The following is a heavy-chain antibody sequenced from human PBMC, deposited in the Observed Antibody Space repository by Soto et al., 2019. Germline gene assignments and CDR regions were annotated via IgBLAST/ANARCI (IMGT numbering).Heavy chain of an antibody. J-gene: IGHJ5*02. D-gene: IGHD3-16*01. Sequence: GGSLRLSCKASGFTFSDFGMHWVRQAPGKGLEWVSAIWYDGSYQYYADPVRGRFTTSRDNSNNTLFLQMNSLRVEDTAVYYCARDRLITYGAKIAPDHWGQGALVTVSS. CDR2: IWYDGSYQ. CDR3: ARDRLITYGAKIAPDH. V-gene: IGHV3-33*01. CDR1: GFTFSDFG.